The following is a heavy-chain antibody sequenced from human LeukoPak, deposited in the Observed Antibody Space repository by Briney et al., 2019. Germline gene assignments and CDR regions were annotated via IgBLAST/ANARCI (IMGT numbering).Heavy chain of an antibody. CDR1: GFTFSDYY. CDR3: ARYDCSDGNCKYNY. CDR2: ISSSGSTT. D-gene: IGHD2-15*01. J-gene: IGHJ4*02. Sequence: PGGSLRLSCAASGFTFSDYYMSWIRQAPGKGLEWVSYISSSGSTTYYADSVKGRFTISRDNAKNSLYLQMNSLRAEDTAVYYCARYDCSDGNCKYNYWGQGTLVTVSS. V-gene: IGHV3-11*04.